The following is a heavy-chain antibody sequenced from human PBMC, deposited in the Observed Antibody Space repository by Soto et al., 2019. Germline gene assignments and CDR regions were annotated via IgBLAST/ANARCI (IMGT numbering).Heavy chain of an antibody. CDR2: IYYNGST. V-gene: IGHV4-59*08. D-gene: IGHD3-10*01. J-gene: IGHJ4*02. Sequence: QVQLQESGPGLVKPSETLSLTCTVSGDSIIPYYWSWIRQPPGKGLEWIGYIYYNGSTNYNPSLKRRVTISVDTSKNQFSLKLNSGTATDTAVYYCARGRVGELFQPYYFDYWGQGTLVPVSS. CDR3: ARGRVGELFQPYYFDY. CDR1: GDSIIPYY.